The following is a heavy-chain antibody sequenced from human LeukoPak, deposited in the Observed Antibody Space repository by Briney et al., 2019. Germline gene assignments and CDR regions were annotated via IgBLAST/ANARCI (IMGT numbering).Heavy chain of an antibody. CDR1: GGSFSSYY. CDR3: ARDRLGATGHWRIDV. J-gene: IGHJ2*01. D-gene: IGHD1-26*01. Sequence: SDTLSLTCTVSGGSFSSYYWTWIRQPAGKGLEWIGRIYNSGITNYSPSLESRVTMSLDTSKNRFSLSLSSVTAADTAVYYCARDRLGATGHWRIDVWGRGTLVTVSS. CDR2: IYNSGIT. V-gene: IGHV4-4*07.